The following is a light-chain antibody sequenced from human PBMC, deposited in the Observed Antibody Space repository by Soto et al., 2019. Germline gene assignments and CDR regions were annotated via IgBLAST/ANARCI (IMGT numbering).Light chain of an antibody. CDR2: HAS. V-gene: IGKV1-33*01. J-gene: IGKJ1*01. CDR1: QNITNN. CDR3: MQATQFPRT. Sequence: DRVTITCQASQNITNNLSWYQQKPGKAPNLLIYHASKLAKGVTSRFSGSGSGTDFTLKISRVEAEDVGVYYCMQATQFPRTFGQGTKVDI.